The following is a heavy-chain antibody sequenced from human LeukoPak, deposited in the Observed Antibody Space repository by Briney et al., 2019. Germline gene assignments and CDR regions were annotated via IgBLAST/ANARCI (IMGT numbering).Heavy chain of an antibody. J-gene: IGHJ4*02. Sequence: GGSLRLSCAASGFTFNNYEMNWVRQAPGKGLEWISYISTDGTMAYYAGSVKVRFTISRDNAKNSLYLQMNSLRADDTAVYYCARETIDCGGDCYDYWGQGTLATVSS. V-gene: IGHV3-48*03. CDR3: ARETIDCGGDCYDY. D-gene: IGHD2-21*01. CDR2: ISTDGTMA. CDR1: GFTFNNYE.